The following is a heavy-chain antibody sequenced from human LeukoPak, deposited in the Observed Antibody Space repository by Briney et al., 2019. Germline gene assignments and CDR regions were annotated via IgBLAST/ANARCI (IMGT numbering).Heavy chain of an antibody. J-gene: IGHJ4*02. CDR1: GFTFSSYA. Sequence: PGGTLRLSCAASGFTFSSYAMSWVRQAPGKGLEWVSAISGSGGSTYYADSVKGRFTISRDNSKNTLYLQMNSLRAEDTAVYYCAKGDYYGSGSYPPPTSDYWGQGTLVTVSP. V-gene: IGHV3-23*01. CDR2: ISGSGGST. CDR3: AKGDYYGSGSYPPPTSDY. D-gene: IGHD3-10*01.